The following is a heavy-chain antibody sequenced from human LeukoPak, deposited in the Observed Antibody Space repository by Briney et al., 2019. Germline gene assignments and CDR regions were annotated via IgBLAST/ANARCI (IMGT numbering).Heavy chain of an antibody. D-gene: IGHD3-22*01. J-gene: IGHJ4*02. CDR2: INSDGSST. V-gene: IGHV3-74*01. CDR3: ARGYYDGSGDYYVPVNYYFDS. CDR1: GFTFSSYW. Sequence: GGSLRLSCAASGFTFSSYWMHWVRQAPGKGLAWVSRINSDGSSTNYADSVKGRFTLSRDNAKTTLHLQMNSLRAEDTAVYFCARGYYDGSGDYYVPVNYYFDSWGQGTLVTVSS.